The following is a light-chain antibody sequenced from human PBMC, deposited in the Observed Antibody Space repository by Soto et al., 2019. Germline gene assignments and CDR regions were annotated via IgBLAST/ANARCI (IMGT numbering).Light chain of an antibody. Sequence: QSALPQPASVSGSPGQSITISCTGTSSDVGGYNFVSWYQQYPGKAPKFIIYDVSNRPSGVSNRFSGSKSGNTASLTISGLRAEDEADYYCCSDASSSTYVFGTGTKLTVL. CDR1: SSDVGGYNF. CDR2: DVS. V-gene: IGLV2-14*01. J-gene: IGLJ1*01. CDR3: CSDASSSTYV.